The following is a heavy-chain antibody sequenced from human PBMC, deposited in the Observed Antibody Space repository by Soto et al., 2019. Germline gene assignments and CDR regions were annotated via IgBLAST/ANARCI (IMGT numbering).Heavy chain of an antibody. V-gene: IGHV3-9*01. J-gene: IGHJ5*02. CDR2: ISWNSGSI. D-gene: IGHD2-2*01. CDR1: GFTFDDYA. CDR3: AKDGSGAYCSSTSCYYNWFDP. Sequence: EVQLVESGGGLVQPGRSPRLSCAASGFTFDDYAMHWVRQAPGKGLEWVSGISWNSGSIGYADSVKGRFTISRDNAKNSLYLQMNSLRAEDTALYYCAKDGSGAYCSSTSCYYNWFDPWGQGTLVTVSS.